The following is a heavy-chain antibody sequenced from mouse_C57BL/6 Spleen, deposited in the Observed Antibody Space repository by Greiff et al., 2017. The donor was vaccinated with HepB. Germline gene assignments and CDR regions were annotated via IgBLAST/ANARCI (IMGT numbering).Heavy chain of an antibody. CDR1: GYTFTSYW. D-gene: IGHD1-1*01. V-gene: IGHV1-69*01. CDR3: ASSDGTTVVCPLFYWYFDV. CDR2: IDPSDSYT. J-gene: IGHJ1*03. Sequence: QVQLQQPGAELVMPGASVKLSCKASGYTFTSYWMHWVKQRPGQGLEWIGEIDPSDSYTNYNQKFKGKSTLTVDKSSSTAYMQLSSLTSEDSAVYYCASSDGTTVVCPLFYWYFDVWGTGTTVTVSS.